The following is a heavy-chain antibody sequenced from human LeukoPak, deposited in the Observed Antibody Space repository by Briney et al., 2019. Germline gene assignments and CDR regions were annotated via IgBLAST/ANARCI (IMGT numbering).Heavy chain of an antibody. Sequence: GGSLRLSCVGSGFTFRSHAMSWVRQAPEKGLEFVSGIYENGGTTYYADSVKGRFSISRDNSKNTLYLQMDSLRGEDTAVYYCAKDFRIGYSAHFDYWGQGALVTVSS. CDR3: AKDFRIGYSAHFDY. CDR1: GFTFRSHA. J-gene: IGHJ4*02. CDR2: IYENGGTT. V-gene: IGHV3-23*01. D-gene: IGHD2-21*01.